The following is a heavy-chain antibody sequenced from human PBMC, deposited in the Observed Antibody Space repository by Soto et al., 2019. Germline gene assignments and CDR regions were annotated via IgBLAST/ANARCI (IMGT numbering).Heavy chain of an antibody. J-gene: IGHJ4*02. Sequence: PSETLSLTCTVSGGSIISYYWSWIRQPPGKGLEWIGYIYYSGSTNYNPSLKSRVTISVDTSKNQFSLKLSSVTAADTAVYYCARLLREPAALDYWGQGTLVTVSS. CDR1: GGSIISYY. CDR3: ARLLREPAALDY. D-gene: IGHD2-2*01. V-gene: IGHV4-59*08. CDR2: IYYSGST.